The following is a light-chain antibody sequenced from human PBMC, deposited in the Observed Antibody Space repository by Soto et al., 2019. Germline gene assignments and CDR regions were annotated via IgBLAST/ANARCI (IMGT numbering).Light chain of an antibody. CDR3: QQYNSSPLT. CDR2: EGS. V-gene: IGKV1-5*01. J-gene: IGKJ4*01. Sequence: DIQMTQSPATLSASVGDRVTITCRANQSISSRLAWYQQKPGQAPKLLIYEGSSLHSGVPSRFSGSGSGAEFTLTISSLQPDDLATYYCQQYNSSPLTFGGGTKVEIK. CDR1: QSISSR.